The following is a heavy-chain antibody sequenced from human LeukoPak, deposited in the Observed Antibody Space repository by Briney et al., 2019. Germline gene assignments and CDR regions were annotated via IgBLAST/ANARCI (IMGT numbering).Heavy chain of an antibody. J-gene: IGHJ5*02. CDR1: GFIFNNYG. D-gene: IGHD3-22*01. Sequence: GGSLRLSCAASGFIFNNYGLIWVRQAPGKGLEWVSAISNDGGGTNYADFVKGRFTISRDNSKNTLFLQMNSLRAEDTALYYCANVSSGYFVDLWGQGTLVTVSS. CDR3: ANVSSGYFVDL. V-gene: IGHV3-23*01. CDR2: ISNDGGGT.